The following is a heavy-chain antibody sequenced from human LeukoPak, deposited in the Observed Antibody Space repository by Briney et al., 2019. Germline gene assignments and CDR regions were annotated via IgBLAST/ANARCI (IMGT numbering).Heavy chain of an antibody. CDR1: GFTFGSSW. J-gene: IGHJ4*02. V-gene: IGHV3-74*01. CDR3: ARERGWSFYFDS. CDR2: INADGSVT. Sequence: GGSLRLSCAASGFTFGSSWMHWVRQVPGKGLVWVSRINADGSVTNYADSVKGRFTVSRDNAKNTLYLQMSSLKDEDAAFYYCARERGWSFYFDSWGRGALVTVSS. D-gene: IGHD6-19*01.